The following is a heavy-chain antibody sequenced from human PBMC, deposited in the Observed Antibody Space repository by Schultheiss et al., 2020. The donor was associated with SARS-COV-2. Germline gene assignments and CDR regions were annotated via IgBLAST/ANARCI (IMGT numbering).Heavy chain of an antibody. CDR2: IYPGDSDT. V-gene: IGHV5-51*01. J-gene: IGHJ4*02. CDR3: AGQTDSGSYPC. Sequence: GESLKISCKGSGYSFTSYWIGWVRQMPGKGLEWMGIIYPGDSDTRYSPSLQGHVTISADKSISTAFLQWSSLKASDTAMYYCAGQTDSGSYPCWGQGTLVTVSS. CDR1: GYSFTSYW. D-gene: IGHD1-26*01.